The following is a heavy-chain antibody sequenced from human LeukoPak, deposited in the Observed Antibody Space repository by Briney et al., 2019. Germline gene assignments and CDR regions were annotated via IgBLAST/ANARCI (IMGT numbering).Heavy chain of an antibody. CDR1: GFTFSSYA. CDR2: ISGSGGST. D-gene: IGHD5-24*01. Sequence: GGSLRLSCAASGFTFSSYAMSWVRQAPGKGLEWVSAISGSGGSTYYADSVKGRFTISRDNSKNTLYLQMNSLRAEDTAVYYCARGSMGYYYGMDVWGQGTTVTVSS. CDR3: ARGSMGYYYGMDV. V-gene: IGHV3-23*01. J-gene: IGHJ6*02.